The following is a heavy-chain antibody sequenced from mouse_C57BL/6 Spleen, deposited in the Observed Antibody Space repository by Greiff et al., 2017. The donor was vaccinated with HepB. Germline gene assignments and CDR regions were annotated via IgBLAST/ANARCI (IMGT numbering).Heavy chain of an antibody. J-gene: IGHJ2*01. CDR2: INPYNGGT. V-gene: IGHV1-19*01. D-gene: IGHD2-3*01. Sequence: VQLQQSGPVLVKPGASVKMSCNASGYTFTDYCMNWVKQSHGRSLEWMGVINPYNGGTSYNQKFKGKATLTDDKSSSTAYMELNSLTSEDSAVYYCARSYDGYYVYFDYWGQGTTLTVSS. CDR1: GYTFTDYC. CDR3: ARSYDGYYVYFDY.